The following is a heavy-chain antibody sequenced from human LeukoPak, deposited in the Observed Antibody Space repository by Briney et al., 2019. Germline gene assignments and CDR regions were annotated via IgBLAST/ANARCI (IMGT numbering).Heavy chain of an antibody. V-gene: IGHV3-23*01. Sequence: PGGSLRLSCAASGFNFANHAMSWVRQTPGKGLEWVSAISGSGGSTYYADSVKGRFTISRDNSKNTLYLQMNSLRAEDTAVYYCASPEGCSGGSCYDRRFDYWGQGTLVTVSS. D-gene: IGHD2-15*01. CDR3: ASPEGCSGGSCYDRRFDY. CDR1: GFNFANHA. CDR2: ISGSGGST. J-gene: IGHJ4*02.